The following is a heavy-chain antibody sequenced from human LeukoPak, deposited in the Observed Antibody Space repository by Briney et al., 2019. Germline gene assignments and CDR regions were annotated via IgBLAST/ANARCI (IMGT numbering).Heavy chain of an antibody. CDR3: ATRSSTLAAARCFDD. CDR2: IDHRGSS. CDR1: GESFSAYF. J-gene: IGHJ4*03. V-gene: IGHV4-34*01. Sequence: KPSETLSLTCAVHGESFSAYFWSWISQVPGKGLEWIGEIDHRGSSNYNPPLKSRATISVDTSKNHFSLSLTSVTAADTAVYYCATRSSTLAAARCFDDWGQGTVVTVSS. D-gene: IGHD6-6*01.